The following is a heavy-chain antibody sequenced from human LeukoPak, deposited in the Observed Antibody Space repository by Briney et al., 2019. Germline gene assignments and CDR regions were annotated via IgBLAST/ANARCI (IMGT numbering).Heavy chain of an antibody. V-gene: IGHV3-21*04. Sequence: GGSLRLSCAASGFTFSNYAMSWVRQAPGEGLEWVSAISSSSSYIYYADSVKGRFTISRDNAKNSLYLQMNSLRAEDTAVYYCAKTGDYDFWSGYPDFGYWGQGTLVTVSS. D-gene: IGHD3-3*01. CDR3: AKTGDYDFWSGYPDFGY. CDR2: ISSSSSYI. J-gene: IGHJ4*02. CDR1: GFTFSNYA.